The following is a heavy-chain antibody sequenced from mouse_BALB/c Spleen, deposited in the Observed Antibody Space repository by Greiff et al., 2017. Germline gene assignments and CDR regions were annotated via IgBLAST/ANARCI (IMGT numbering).Heavy chain of an antibody. Sequence: EVQLQQSGAELVKPGASVKLSCTASGFNIKDTYMHWVKQRPEQGLEWIGRIDPANGNTKYDPKFQGKATITADTSSNAAYLQLSSLTSEDTAVYYCARSPPGGYDEGYYFDDWGQGTTLTVSS. D-gene: IGHD2-2*01. V-gene: IGHV14-3*02. CDR3: ARSPPGGYDEGYYFDD. J-gene: IGHJ2*01. CDR2: IDPANGNT. CDR1: GFNIKDTY.